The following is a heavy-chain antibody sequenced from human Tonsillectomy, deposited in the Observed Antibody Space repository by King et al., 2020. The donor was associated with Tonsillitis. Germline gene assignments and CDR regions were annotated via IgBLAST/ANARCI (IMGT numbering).Heavy chain of an antibody. V-gene: IGHV1-18*04. J-gene: IGHJ4*02. CDR2: ISAYNGNT. CDR3: ARDPGLRFGLAGACAYFDY. D-gene: IGHD4/OR15-4a*01. CDR1: GYTFTSYG. Sequence: VQLVQSGAEVKKPGASVKVSCKASGYTFTSYGISWVRQAPGQGLEWMGWISAYNGNTNYAKNLQGRVTMTTDTSTSTAYMDLRSLRSGDTAVYYCARDPGLRFGLAGACAYFDYWGQGTLVTVSS.